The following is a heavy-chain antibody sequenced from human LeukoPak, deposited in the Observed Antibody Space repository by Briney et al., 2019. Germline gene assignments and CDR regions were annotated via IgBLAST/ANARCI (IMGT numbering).Heavy chain of an antibody. CDR2: IYDSGST. CDR3: VRVLYRGSSSRGWIDF. D-gene: IGHD6-19*01. V-gene: IGHV4-59*01. Sequence: SSETLSLTCTVSGGSISSYYWSWIRQPPGKGLEWIGYIYDSGSTSYNPSLESRVTISIDMSKNQFSLKLTSVTAADTAVYYCVRVLYRGSSSRGWIDFWGQGILVTVSS. CDR1: GGSISSYY. J-gene: IGHJ4*02.